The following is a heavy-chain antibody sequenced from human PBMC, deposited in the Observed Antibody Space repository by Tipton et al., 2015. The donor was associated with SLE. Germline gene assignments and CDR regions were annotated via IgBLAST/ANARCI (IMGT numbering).Heavy chain of an antibody. CDR3: ASLPYDFWSLHYYYYIDV. J-gene: IGHJ6*03. CDR1: GFTFSNYA. CDR2: ISYDGSNK. D-gene: IGHD3-3*01. Sequence: SLRLSCAASGFTFSNYAMTWVRQAPGKGLEWVALISYDGSNKYYADSVKGRFTISRDNSKNTLYLQMNSLRADDTAVYYRASLPYDFWSLHYYYYIDVWGKGTTVTVSS. V-gene: IGHV3-30*04.